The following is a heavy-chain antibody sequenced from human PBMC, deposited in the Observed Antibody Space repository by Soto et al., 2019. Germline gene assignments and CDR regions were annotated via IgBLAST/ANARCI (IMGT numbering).Heavy chain of an antibody. V-gene: IGHV3-30-3*01. CDR3: ARGSGAFDI. CDR1: GFTFSSYA. J-gene: IGHJ3*02. Sequence: VQLVESGGCVVQPGRSLRLSCAASGFTFSSYAMHWVRQAPGKGLEWVAVISYDGSNKYYADSVKGRFTISRDNSKNTLYVQMNSLRAEDRAVYYCARGSGAFDIWGQGTMVTVSS. CDR2: ISYDGSNK.